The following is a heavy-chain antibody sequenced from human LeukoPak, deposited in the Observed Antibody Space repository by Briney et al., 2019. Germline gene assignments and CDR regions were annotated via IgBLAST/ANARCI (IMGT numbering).Heavy chain of an antibody. Sequence: GASVNVSCKASGYTFTSYYIHWVRQAPGQGLEWMGMINPSGGTTIYAPKFQGRVNMTRDTYASTVYMEVSSLRSEDTAMFYCAIIPNLGMDVWGQGTTVTVSS. CDR3: AIIPNLGMDV. J-gene: IGHJ6*02. CDR2: INPSGGTT. D-gene: IGHD4/OR15-4a*01. V-gene: IGHV1-46*01. CDR1: GYTFTSYY.